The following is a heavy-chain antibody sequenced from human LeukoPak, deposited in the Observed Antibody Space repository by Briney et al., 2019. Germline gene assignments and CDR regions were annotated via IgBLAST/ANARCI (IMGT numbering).Heavy chain of an antibody. CDR1: GFSFSNYA. V-gene: IGHV3-33*01. CDR3: ARDLYEGAGTNWYFDL. Sequence: ERSLRLSCAAFGFSFSNYAMHWDRQAPGKGLEWVSVIWHDGSNKFHAGSVKGRFTISRDNSKNTLYLQMNSLRAEDTAVYYCARDLYEGAGTNWYFDLWGRGTLVTVSS. J-gene: IGHJ2*01. D-gene: IGHD6-19*01. CDR2: IWHDGSNK.